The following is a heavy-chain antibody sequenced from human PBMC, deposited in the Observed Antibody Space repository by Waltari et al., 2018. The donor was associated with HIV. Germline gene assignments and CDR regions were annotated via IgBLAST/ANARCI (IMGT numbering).Heavy chain of an antibody. Sequence: EVQLVESGGGLVQPGGSLRLSCAASGFAFNNYWMSWVRQAPGKGLEWVANIHQPGGVKYSVESVKGRFTISRDNAKNSLFLQMTSLRAEDTAVYYCARDGYSDWDVDYWGQGTLVTVSS. CDR2: IHQPGGVK. V-gene: IGHV3-7*01. D-gene: IGHD4-17*01. CDR1: GFAFNNYW. J-gene: IGHJ4*02. CDR3: ARDGYSDWDVDY.